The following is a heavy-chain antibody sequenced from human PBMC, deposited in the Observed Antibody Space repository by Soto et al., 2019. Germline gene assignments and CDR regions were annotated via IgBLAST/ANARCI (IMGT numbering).Heavy chain of an antibody. Sequence: GGSLRLSCAASGFTFSSYSMNWARQAPGKGLEWVSSISSSSSYIYYADSVKGRFTISRDNAKNSLYLQMNSLRAEDTAVYYCARSRTTTSPRDAFDIWGQGTMVTVSS. V-gene: IGHV3-21*01. J-gene: IGHJ3*02. CDR2: ISSSSSYI. D-gene: IGHD1-26*01. CDR3: ARSRTTTSPRDAFDI. CDR1: GFTFSSYS.